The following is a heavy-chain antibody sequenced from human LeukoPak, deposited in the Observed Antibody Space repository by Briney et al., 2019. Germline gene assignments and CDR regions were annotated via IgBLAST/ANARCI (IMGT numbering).Heavy chain of an antibody. CDR3: ARAYCSGGSCYRSWFDP. J-gene: IGHJ5*02. V-gene: IGHV1-2*02. CDR2: INPNSGGT. CDR1: GYTFTGYY. Sequence: ASVKVSCKASGYTFTGYYMHWVRQAPGQGLEWMGWINPNSGGTNYAQKFQGRVTMTRDTSISTAYMELSRLRSDDTAVYYCARAYCSGGSCYRSWFDPWGQGTLVTVSS. D-gene: IGHD2-15*01.